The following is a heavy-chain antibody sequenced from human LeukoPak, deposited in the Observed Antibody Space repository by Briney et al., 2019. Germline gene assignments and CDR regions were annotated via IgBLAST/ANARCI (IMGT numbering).Heavy chain of an antibody. J-gene: IGHJ4*02. V-gene: IGHV3-7*03. D-gene: IGHD2-15*01. Sequence: QPGGSLRLSCAVSGFTFSGLWMSWSRQAPGKGLEWVASINSDGSEGYYADVVKGRFTISRDNAKNTLYLQMNSLRAEDTAVYYCAKEDPSRIVFPDYWGQGTLVTVSS. CDR2: INSDGSEG. CDR3: AKEDPSRIVFPDY. CDR1: GFTFSGLW.